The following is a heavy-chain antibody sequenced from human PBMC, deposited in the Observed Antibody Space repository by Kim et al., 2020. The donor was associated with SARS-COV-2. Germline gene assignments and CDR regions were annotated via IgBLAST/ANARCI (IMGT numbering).Heavy chain of an antibody. CDR3: ARVAIRRVPGSGSYLYYFDY. D-gene: IGHD3-10*01. Sequence: SETLSLTCTVSGGSISSGGYYWSWIRQHPGKGLEWIGYIYYSGSTYYNPSLKSRVTISVDTSKNQFSLKLSSVTAADTAVYYCARVAIRRVPGSGSYLYYFDYWGQGTLVTVSS. CDR1: GGSISSGGYY. CDR2: IYYSGST. J-gene: IGHJ4*02. V-gene: IGHV4-31*03.